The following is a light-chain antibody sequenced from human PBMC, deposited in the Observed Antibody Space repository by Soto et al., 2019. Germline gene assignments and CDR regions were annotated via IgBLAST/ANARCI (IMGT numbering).Light chain of an antibody. CDR1: QSVSIY. Sequence: EIVLTQSPVTLSLSPGERATLSCRASQSVSIYLAWYQHKPGQAPRLLIYDASNRATGIPARFSGSGSGTDFTLTISSLEPEDFAVYYCQQRTNWPRTVGQGTKVEIK. V-gene: IGKV3-11*01. CDR2: DAS. CDR3: QQRTNWPRT. J-gene: IGKJ1*01.